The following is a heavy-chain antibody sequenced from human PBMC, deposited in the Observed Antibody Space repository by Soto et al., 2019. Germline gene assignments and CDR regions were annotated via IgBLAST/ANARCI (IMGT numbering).Heavy chain of an antibody. D-gene: IGHD6-13*01. CDR2: ISWNSGSI. J-gene: IGHJ4*02. Sequence: GGSLRLSGAASGFTFDDYAMHWVRQAPGKGLEWVSGISWNSGSIGYADSVKGRFTISRDNAKNSLYLQMNSLRAEDTALYYCAKDMGSGIEAAGPKPYFVYWGQGSLVTVSS. V-gene: IGHV3-9*01. CDR1: GFTFDDYA. CDR3: AKDMGSGIEAAGPKPYFVY.